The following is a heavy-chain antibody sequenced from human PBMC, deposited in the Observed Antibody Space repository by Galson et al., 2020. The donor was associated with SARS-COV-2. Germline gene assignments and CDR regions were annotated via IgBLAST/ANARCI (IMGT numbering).Heavy chain of an antibody. Sequence: GGSLRLSCADSGFTFSSYAMSWVRQAPGKGLEWVSPISGRGGSTYYADSVKGRFTISRDNSKNTLYLQMNSLRAEDTAVYYCAKDMDSSGYSDAFDIWGQGTMVTVSS. CDR3: AKDMDSSGYSDAFDI. CDR2: ISGRGGST. CDR1: GFTFSSYA. J-gene: IGHJ3*02. D-gene: IGHD3-22*01. V-gene: IGHV3-23*01.